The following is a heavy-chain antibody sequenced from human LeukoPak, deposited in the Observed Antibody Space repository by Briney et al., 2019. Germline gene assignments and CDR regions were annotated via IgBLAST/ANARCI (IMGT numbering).Heavy chain of an antibody. V-gene: IGHV1-2*02. CDR1: GYTFTGYY. Sequence: RASVKVSCKASGYTFTGYYMHWVRQAPGQGLEWMGWINPNSGGTNYAQKFQGRVTMTRDTSISTAYMQMNNLSSADTAVYFCSMYGSGTSFVDYWGQGTLVTVSS. CDR2: INPNSGGT. CDR3: SMYGSGTSFVDY. D-gene: IGHD3-10*01. J-gene: IGHJ4*02.